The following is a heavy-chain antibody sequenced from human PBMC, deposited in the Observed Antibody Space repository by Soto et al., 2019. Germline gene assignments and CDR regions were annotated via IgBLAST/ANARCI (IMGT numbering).Heavy chain of an antibody. D-gene: IGHD2-21*02. CDR3: AADPYCGGDCYFDY. J-gene: IGHJ4*02. CDR2: IVVGSGNT. Sequence: SVKVSCKASGFTFFTSAVQWVRHARGQGLEWIGWIVVGSGNTNYAQKFQERVTITRDMSTNTAYMELTSLRSEDTAVYYCAADPYCGGDCYFDYWGQGIMVTVSS. CDR1: GFTFFTSA. V-gene: IGHV1-58*01.